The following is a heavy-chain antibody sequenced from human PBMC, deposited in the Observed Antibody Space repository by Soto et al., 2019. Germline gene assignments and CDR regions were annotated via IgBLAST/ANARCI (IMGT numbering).Heavy chain of an antibody. D-gene: IGHD6-25*01. Sequence: EVHLVESGGGLVQPGGSLRLSCETSGFTFSNYWMTWVRQAPEKGLEWVANIKKDGSQKNFVDSVKGRFTISRDNAKNSLYLQMDSLRVEDTAIYYCVKEIASAQWGQGTLVTVSS. V-gene: IGHV3-7*01. CDR2: IKKDGSQK. CDR3: VKEIASAQ. J-gene: IGHJ4*02. CDR1: GFTFSNYW.